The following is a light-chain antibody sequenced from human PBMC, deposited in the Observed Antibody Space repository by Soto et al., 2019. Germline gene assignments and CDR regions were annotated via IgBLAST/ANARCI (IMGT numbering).Light chain of an antibody. Sequence: DIQMTQSPSSLSASVGDRVTITCRASQGISNYLAWYQQKPGKVPELLIYAASTLQSGVPSRFSGSGSGTEFSLPIRSLQPEDFATFYGHKYNHAPTFGEGTKVEIK. CDR1: QGISNY. J-gene: IGKJ4*01. V-gene: IGKV1-27*01. CDR2: AAS. CDR3: HKYNHAPT.